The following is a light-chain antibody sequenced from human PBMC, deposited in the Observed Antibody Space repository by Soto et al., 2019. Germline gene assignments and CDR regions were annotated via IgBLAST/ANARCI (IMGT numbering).Light chain of an antibody. J-gene: IGKJ1*01. CDR2: GAS. V-gene: IGKV3-20*01. CDR1: QSVSNNY. CDR3: QQYGSSGT. Sequence: IVFTQSPGTLSLSPGERATLSCRASQSVSNNYLAWYQQEPGRAPRLLIYGASNRATGIPDRFSGSGSGTDFTLTISRLEPEDFAVYYCQQYGSSGTFGQGTKVDIK.